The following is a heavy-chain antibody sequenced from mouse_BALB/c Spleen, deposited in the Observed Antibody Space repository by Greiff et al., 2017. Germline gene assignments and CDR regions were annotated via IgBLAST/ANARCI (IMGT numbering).Heavy chain of an antibody. V-gene: IGHV3-1*02. CDR2: IHYSGST. CDR3: AIYYDYDGRGYYFDY. D-gene: IGHD2-4*01. Sequence: EVKLVESGPDLVKPSQSLSLTCTVTGYSITSGYSWHWIRQFPGNKLEWMGYIHYSGSTNYNPSLKSRISITRDTSKNQFFLQLNSVTTEDTATYYCAIYYDYDGRGYYFDYWGQGTTLTVSS. CDR1: GYSITSGYS. J-gene: IGHJ2*01.